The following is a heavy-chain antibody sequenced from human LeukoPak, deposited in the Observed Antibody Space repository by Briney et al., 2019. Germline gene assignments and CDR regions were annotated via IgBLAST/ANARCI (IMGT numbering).Heavy chain of an antibody. V-gene: IGHV3-21*06. D-gene: IGHD2-2*01. CDR1: GFTFSGYN. Sequence: GGSLRLSCAASGFTFSGYNMNWVRQAPGKGLEWVSPISSSSSYIYYADSVEGRFTISRDNAKNSLYLQMNSLRAEDTAVYYCARRYCSSTNCYAFDDWGQGTLVTVSS. J-gene: IGHJ4*02. CDR3: ARRYCSSTNCYAFDD. CDR2: ISSSSSYI.